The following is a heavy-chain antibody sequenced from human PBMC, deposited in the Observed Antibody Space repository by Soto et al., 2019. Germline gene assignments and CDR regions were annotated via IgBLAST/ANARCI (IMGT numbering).Heavy chain of an antibody. CDR3: ARGGRGLRRLVVAPRLDFDY. CDR1: GGSFSGYY. J-gene: IGHJ4*02. Sequence: QVQLQQWGAGLLKPSETLSLTCAVYGGSFSGYYWSWIRQPPGKGLEWIGEINHSGSTNYNPSLKSRVTISVDTSKNQFSLKLSSVTAADTAVYYCARGGRGLRRLVVAPRLDFDYWGQGTLVTVSS. D-gene: IGHD3-22*01. V-gene: IGHV4-34*01. CDR2: INHSGST.